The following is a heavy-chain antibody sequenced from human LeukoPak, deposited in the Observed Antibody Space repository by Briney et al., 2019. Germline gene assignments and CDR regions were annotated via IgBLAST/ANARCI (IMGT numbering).Heavy chain of an antibody. J-gene: IGHJ4*02. D-gene: IGHD3-10*01. CDR1: GFNFGGHY. V-gene: IGHV3/OR16-9*01. CDR3: VRHSGRAGGQ. CDR2: ISGNGGDI. Sequence: GGSLRLSCAASGFNFGGHYMSWVRQAPGKGPEWISYISGNGGDIAYADSVKGRFTISRDNAKNSLHLQMNSLRVEGTAVYHCVRHSGRAGGQWGQGTLIAVSS.